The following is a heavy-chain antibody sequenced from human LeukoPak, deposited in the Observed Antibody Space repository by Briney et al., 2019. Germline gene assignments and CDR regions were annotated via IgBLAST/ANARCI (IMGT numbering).Heavy chain of an antibody. Sequence: GGSLRLSCAVSGFSFSTYAMSWVRQAPGKGLEWVSVISGGGDITYYSDSVKGRFTISRDNSKNTLYLQMNSLRAEDTAVYYCAKGVYSSGWSYFDYWGHGTLVTVSS. D-gene: IGHD6-19*01. CDR1: GFSFSTYA. CDR3: AKGVYSSGWSYFDY. V-gene: IGHV3-23*01. CDR2: ISGGGDIT. J-gene: IGHJ4*01.